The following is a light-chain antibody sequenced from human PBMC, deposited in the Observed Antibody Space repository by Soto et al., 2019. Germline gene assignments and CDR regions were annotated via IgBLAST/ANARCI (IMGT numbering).Light chain of an antibody. V-gene: IGKV1-39*01. CDR3: QQSYSTPRT. CDR2: AAS. J-gene: IGKJ2*02. CDR1: QSISSY. Sequence: DIQMTQSPSSLSASVGDRVTITCRASQSISSYLNWYQQKPGKAPKLLIYAASSLQSGVPSRFSGSGSGTDFTLTISSRQPEDSATYYCQQSYSTPRTFGQGTKLEIK.